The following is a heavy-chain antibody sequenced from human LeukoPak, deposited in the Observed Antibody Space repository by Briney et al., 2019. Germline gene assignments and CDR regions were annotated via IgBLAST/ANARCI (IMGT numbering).Heavy chain of an antibody. D-gene: IGHD3-16*01. CDR1: GFSFSGYW. CDR2: INQDGGEN. Sequence: PGGSLILSCAASGFSFSGYWMTWVRQAPGKGLEWVANINQDGGENYYLDSVKGRFTISRDNAKNSLYLQMNSLRPEDTAVYYCARNLAVNWYAPWGQGTLVTVSS. CDR3: ARNLAVNWYAP. J-gene: IGHJ5*02. V-gene: IGHV3-7*01.